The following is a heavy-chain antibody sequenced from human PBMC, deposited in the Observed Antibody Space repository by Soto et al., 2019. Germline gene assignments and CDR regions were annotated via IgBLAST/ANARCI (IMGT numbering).Heavy chain of an antibody. D-gene: IGHD6-13*01. Sequence: PSETLSLTCAVYGGSFSGYYRSWIRQPPGKGLEWIGEINHSGSTNYNPSLKSRVTISVDTSKNQFSLKLSSVTAADTAVYYCARSLTSSWYYYYYGMDVWGQGTTVTVSS. CDR2: INHSGST. CDR1: GGSFSGYY. J-gene: IGHJ6*02. CDR3: ARSLTSSWYYYYYGMDV. V-gene: IGHV4-34*01.